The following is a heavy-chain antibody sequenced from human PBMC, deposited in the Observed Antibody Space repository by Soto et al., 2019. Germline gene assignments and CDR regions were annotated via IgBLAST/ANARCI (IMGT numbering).Heavy chain of an antibody. CDR1: GGSFSGYY. CDR3: ARRIVATETFEY. CDR2: INHSGST. V-gene: IGHV4-34*01. J-gene: IGHJ4*02. D-gene: IGHD5-12*01. Sequence: SETLSLTCAVYGGSFSGYYWTWIRQPPGTGLEWIGEINHSGSTNYNPSLKSRVTISVDTSKNQFSLTVTSVTAADTAVYYCARRIVATETFEYWGQGTLVAVSS.